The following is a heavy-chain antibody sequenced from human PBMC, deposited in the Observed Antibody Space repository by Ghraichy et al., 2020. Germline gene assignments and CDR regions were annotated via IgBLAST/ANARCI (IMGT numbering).Heavy chain of an antibody. D-gene: IGHD5-12*01. CDR2: IKSNPDGGSA. CDR1: GFTFSKAW. V-gene: IGHV3-15*01. J-gene: IGHJ5*02. CDR3: TTDRRSGDLP. Sequence: GGSLRLSCAASGFTFSKAWMTWVRQAPGKGLEWVGRIKSNPDGGSADYSAPVKGRFTISRDDSKDTLYLQMNSLRTEDTAVYYCTTDRRSGDLPWGQGTLVTVSS.